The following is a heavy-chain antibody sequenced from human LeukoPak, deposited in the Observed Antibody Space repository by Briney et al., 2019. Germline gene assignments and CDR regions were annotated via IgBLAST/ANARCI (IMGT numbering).Heavy chain of an antibody. CDR3: AKDSITMVRGIAY. Sequence: GGSLRLSCAASGFTFSSYGMHWVRQAPGKGLEWVAFIRYDGSNKYYADSVKGRFTISRDNSKNTLHLQMNSLRAEDTAVYYCAKDSITMVRGIAYWGQGTLVTVSS. CDR2: IRYDGSNK. CDR1: GFTFSSYG. D-gene: IGHD3-10*01. V-gene: IGHV3-30*02. J-gene: IGHJ4*02.